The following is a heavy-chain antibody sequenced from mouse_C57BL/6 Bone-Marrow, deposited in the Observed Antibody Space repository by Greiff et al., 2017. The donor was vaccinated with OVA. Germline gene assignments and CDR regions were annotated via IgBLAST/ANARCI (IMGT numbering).Heavy chain of an antibody. CDR2: IDPSDSYT. V-gene: IGHV1-69*01. CDR1: GYTFTSYW. Sequence: QVQLQQPGAELVMPGASVKLSCKASGYTFTSYWMHWVKQRPGQGLEWIGEIDPSDSYTNYNQKFKGKSTLTVDKSSSTAYMQLSSLTSEDSAVYYCARPGQLRLPYYFDYWGQGTTLTVSS. J-gene: IGHJ2*01. CDR3: ARPGQLRLPYYFDY. D-gene: IGHD3-2*02.